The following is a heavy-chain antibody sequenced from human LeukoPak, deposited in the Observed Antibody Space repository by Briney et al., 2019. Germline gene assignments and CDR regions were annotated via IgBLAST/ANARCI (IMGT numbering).Heavy chain of an antibody. Sequence: ASVKVSCKASGYTFTGYYMHWVRQAPGQGLEWMGWINPNSGGTNYAQKFQGWVTMTRDTSISTAYMELSRLRSDDTAVYYCARHAGYCSGGSCYYFYYYYYGMDVWGQGTTVTVSS. CDR3: ARHAGYCSGGSCYYFYYYYYGMDV. V-gene: IGHV1-2*04. D-gene: IGHD2-15*01. CDR2: INPNSGGT. CDR1: GYTFTGYY. J-gene: IGHJ6*02.